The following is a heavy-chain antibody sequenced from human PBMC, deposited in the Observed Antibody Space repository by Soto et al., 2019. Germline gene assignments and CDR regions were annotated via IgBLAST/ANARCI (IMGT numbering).Heavy chain of an antibody. J-gene: IGHJ6*02. CDR2: ISAYNGNT. CDR3: ERDRRCSGGSCYSHYYYGMDV. D-gene: IGHD2-15*01. Sequence: ASVKVSCKASGYTFTSYGISWVRQAPGQGLEWMGWISAYNGNTNYAQKLQGRVTMTTDTSTSTAYMELRSLRSDDTAVYYCERDRRCSGGSCYSHYYYGMDVWGQGTTVTVSS. CDR1: GYTFTSYG. V-gene: IGHV1-18*01.